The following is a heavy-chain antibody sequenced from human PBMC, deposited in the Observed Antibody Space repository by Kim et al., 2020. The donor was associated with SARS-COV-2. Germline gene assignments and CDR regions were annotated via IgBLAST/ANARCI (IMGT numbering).Heavy chain of an antibody. D-gene: IGHD3-22*01. Sequence: GGFLRLSCAASGFSFSDYGMSWVRQAPGKGLEWVSGISGSGDETVYTPSVRGRLTISRDNSRNSVFLQMNSLTTEDTAVYYCVRAYEESGPSACFDPWG. CDR2: ISGSGDET. J-gene: IGHJ5*02. CDR3: VRAYEESGPSACFDP. V-gene: IGHV3-23*01. CDR1: GFSFSDYG.